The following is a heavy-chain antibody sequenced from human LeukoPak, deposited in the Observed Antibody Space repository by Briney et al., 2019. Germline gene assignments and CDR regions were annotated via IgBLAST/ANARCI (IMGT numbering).Heavy chain of an antibody. Sequence: VGSLRLSCAASGFTFSSYAMSWVRQAPGKGLEWVSAIGGSGGSTYYADSVKGRFTISRDNSKNTLHMQMNSLRAEDTAVYYCAKDRSGSYYADLDYWGQGTLVTVSS. D-gene: IGHD1-26*01. CDR3: AKDRSGSYYADLDY. V-gene: IGHV3-23*01. CDR1: GFTFSSYA. J-gene: IGHJ4*02. CDR2: IGGSGGST.